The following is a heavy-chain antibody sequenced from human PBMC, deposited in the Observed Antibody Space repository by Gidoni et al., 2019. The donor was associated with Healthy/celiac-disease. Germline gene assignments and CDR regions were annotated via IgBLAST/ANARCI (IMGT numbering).Heavy chain of an antibody. J-gene: IGHJ3*02. CDR3: ARDVMYYYDSSGYSYDAFDI. CDR1: GFTFSSYG. Sequence: QVQRVASGGGVVQPGRSLRLSCAAAGFTFSSYGMHWVRQAPGKGMEWGAVIWYDGSNKYYAESVKGRFTISRDNSKNTLYLQMNSLRAEDTAVYYCARDVMYYYDSSGYSYDAFDIWGQGTMVTVSS. V-gene: IGHV3-33*01. CDR2: IWYDGSNK. D-gene: IGHD3-22*01.